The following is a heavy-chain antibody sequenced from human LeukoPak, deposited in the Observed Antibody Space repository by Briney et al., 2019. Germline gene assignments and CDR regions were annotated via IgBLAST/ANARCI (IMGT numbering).Heavy chain of an antibody. J-gene: IGHJ4*02. CDR3: AKGTSITMIVVVITPFDY. CDR2: ISGSGGST. D-gene: IGHD3-22*01. CDR1: GSTFSSYA. V-gene: IGHV3-23*01. Sequence: GGSLRLSCAASGSTFSSYAMSWVRQAPGKGLEWVSAISGSGGSTYYADSVKGRFTISRDNSKNTLYLQMNSLRAEDTAVYYCAKGTSITMIVVVITPFDYWGQGTLVTVSS.